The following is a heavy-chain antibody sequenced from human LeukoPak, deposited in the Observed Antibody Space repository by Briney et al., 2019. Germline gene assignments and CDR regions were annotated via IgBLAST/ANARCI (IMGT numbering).Heavy chain of an antibody. V-gene: IGHV1-69*04. J-gene: IGHJ5*02. CDR2: IIPILGIA. CDR1: RGTFSSYA. CDR3: ARTREMGSSGWYGGDWFDP. Sequence: SVKVSCKASRGTFSSYASSWVRQAPGQGLEWMGRIIPILGIANYAQKFQARVTITADKSTSTAYMELSSLRSEDTAVYYCARTREMGSSGWYGGDWFDPWGQGTLVTVSS. D-gene: IGHD6-19*01.